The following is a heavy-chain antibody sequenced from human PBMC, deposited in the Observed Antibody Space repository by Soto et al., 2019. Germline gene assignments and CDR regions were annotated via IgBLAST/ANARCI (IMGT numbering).Heavy chain of an antibody. CDR3: ARDAGRGGSNTYYPTWFDP. CDR1: GYTFTTYG. J-gene: IGHJ5*02. CDR2: ISVYNGYT. V-gene: IGHV1-18*01. D-gene: IGHD3-22*01. Sequence: QVQLVQSGAEVKKPGASVKVSCKASGYTFTTYGISWVRQAPGQGLEWMGWISVYNGYTKYAQNLQDRVTMTTDTSTTTAYMELRSLRSDDTAVYYCARDAGRGGSNTYYPTWFDPWGQGTLVTVSS.